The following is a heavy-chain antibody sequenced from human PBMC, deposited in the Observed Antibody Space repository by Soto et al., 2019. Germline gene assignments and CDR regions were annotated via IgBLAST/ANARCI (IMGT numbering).Heavy chain of an antibody. CDR1: GDSVSSNNAA. CDR2: TYYRSKWYN. CDR3: ARAKAYSSSSGMLA. Sequence: SQTLSLTCAISGDSVSSNNAAWNWIRQSPSRGLEWLGRTYYRSKWYNDYAVSVKSRISFNPDTSKNQFSLQMKSVIPEDTAVYYCARAKAYSSSSGMLAWGHGPTVTV. J-gene: IGHJ6*02. D-gene: IGHD6-6*01. V-gene: IGHV6-1*01.